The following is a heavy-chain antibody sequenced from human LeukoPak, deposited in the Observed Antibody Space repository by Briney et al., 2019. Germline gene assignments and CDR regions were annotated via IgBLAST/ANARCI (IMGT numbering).Heavy chain of an antibody. CDR2: IYTSGST. Sequence: SETLSLTCTVSGGSISDYYWSWIRQPAGKGLEWLGRIYTSGSTKYNPSLESRVTMSVDTSKNQFSLKLSFVTAADTAVYYCARLPLCSGGSCYSGGFDYWGQGTLVTVSS. J-gene: IGHJ4*02. D-gene: IGHD2-15*01. V-gene: IGHV4-4*07. CDR3: ARLPLCSGGSCYSGGFDY. CDR1: GGSISDYY.